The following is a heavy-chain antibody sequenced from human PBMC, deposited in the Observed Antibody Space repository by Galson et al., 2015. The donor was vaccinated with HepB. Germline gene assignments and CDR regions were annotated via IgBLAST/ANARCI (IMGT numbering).Heavy chain of an antibody. CDR3: ARDRYSSGWVQLFDY. CDR1: GFAFSSYW. Sequence: SLRLSCAASGFAFSSYWMHWVRQAPGKGLVWVSRISNDGSTTLYADSVKGRFTISRDNSKNTLYLQMNSLRAEDTAVYYCARDRYSSGWVQLFDYWGQGTLVTVSS. J-gene: IGHJ4*02. V-gene: IGHV3-74*01. D-gene: IGHD6-19*01. CDR2: ISNDGSTT.